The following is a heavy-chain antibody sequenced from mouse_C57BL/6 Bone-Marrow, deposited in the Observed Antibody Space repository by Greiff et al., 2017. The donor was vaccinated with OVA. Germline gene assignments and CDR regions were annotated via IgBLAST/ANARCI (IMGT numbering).Heavy chain of an antibody. Sequence: QVQLQQPGAELVRPGPSVKLSCKASGYTFTSYWMHWVKQRPGQGLEWIGVIDPSDSYTNYNQKFKGKATLTVDTSSSTAYMQLSSLTSEDSAVYYCARFYYGSSRDYWGQGTTLTVSS. CDR3: ARFYYGSSRDY. D-gene: IGHD1-1*01. V-gene: IGHV1-59*01. CDR2: IDPSDSYT. J-gene: IGHJ2*01. CDR1: GYTFTSYW.